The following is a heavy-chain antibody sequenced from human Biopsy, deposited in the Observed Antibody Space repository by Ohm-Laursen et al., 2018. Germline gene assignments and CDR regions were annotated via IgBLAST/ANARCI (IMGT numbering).Heavy chain of an antibody. J-gene: IGHJ4*02. CDR2: IDPKSGGT. Sequence: ASVKVSCKASAYSFGDHRIHWVRQAPGQGLEWMGWIDPKSGGTNYAQKFQGRVTMTRDTSISKTYMELRRLTSGDTAVFYCAGELGDFWGCRQFDFWGQGTLVTVSS. CDR3: AGELGDFWGCRQFDF. V-gene: IGHV1-2*02. D-gene: IGHD3-3*01. CDR1: AYSFGDHR.